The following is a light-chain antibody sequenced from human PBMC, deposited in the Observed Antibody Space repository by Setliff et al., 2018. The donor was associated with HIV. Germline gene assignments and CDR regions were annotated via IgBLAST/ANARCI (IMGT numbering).Light chain of an antibody. J-gene: IGLJ2*01. V-gene: IGLV2-14*03. Sequence: QSALTQPASVSGSPGQSITISCTGTSSDVDGYNYVSWYQQHPGKAPKLLIYGVTNRPSGVSNRFSGSKSGNAASLTISGLQSEDESIYYCISYTSSSTHVVFGGGTKVTVL. CDR2: GVT. CDR1: SSDVDGYNY. CDR3: ISYTSSSTHVV.